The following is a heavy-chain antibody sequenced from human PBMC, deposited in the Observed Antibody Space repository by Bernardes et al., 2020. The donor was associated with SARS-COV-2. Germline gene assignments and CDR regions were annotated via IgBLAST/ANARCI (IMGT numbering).Heavy chain of an antibody. CDR1: GFSFSTYT. CDR2: ISSSSRHI. D-gene: IGHD4-4*01. J-gene: IGHJ6*02. Sequence: GGSLRLSCAASGFSFSTYTMNWVRQAPGKGLEWVSSISSSSRHIYYADSLKGRFTISRDNAKNSLYLQMNSLRAEDTAVYYCASLKQQTTPLYGGVYYNMDSWGQGTTVIVSS. V-gene: IGHV3-21*01. CDR3: ASLKQQTTPLYGGVYYNMDS.